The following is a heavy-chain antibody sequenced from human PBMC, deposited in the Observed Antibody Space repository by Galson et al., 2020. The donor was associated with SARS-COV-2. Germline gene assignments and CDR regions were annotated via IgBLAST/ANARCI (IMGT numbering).Heavy chain of an antibody. CDR3: ARDDRWQASDY. Sequence: KIGESLKISCAASGFTFSSYSMNWVRQAPGKGLEWVSSISSSSSYIYYADSVKGRFTISRDNAKNSLYLQMNSLRAEDTAVYYCARDDRWQASDYWGQGTLVTVSS. V-gene: IGHV3-21*01. CDR1: GFTFSSYS. CDR2: ISSSSSYI. D-gene: IGHD3-22*01. J-gene: IGHJ4*02.